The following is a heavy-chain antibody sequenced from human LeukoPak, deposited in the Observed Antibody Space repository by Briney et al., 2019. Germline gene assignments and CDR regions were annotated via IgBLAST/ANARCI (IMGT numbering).Heavy chain of an antibody. CDR1: GFSLSTSGVG. J-gene: IGHJ4*02. D-gene: IGHD3-16*01. V-gene: IGHV2-5*01. Sequence: SGPTLVKPTQTLTLTCTFSGFSLSTSGVGVGWIRQPPGKALEWLALIYWNDDKRYGPSLKSRLTITKDTSKNQVVLTMTNMDPVDTATYYCAHSRGFYEISPFDYWGQGTLVTVSS. CDR2: IYWNDDK. CDR3: AHSRGFYEISPFDY.